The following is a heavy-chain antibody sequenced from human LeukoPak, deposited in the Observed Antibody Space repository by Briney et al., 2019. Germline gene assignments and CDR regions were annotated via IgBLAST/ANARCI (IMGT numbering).Heavy chain of an antibody. CDR1: GYTFTGYY. CDR3: ARGGDVVVVPAANFPEFDY. V-gene: IGHV1-2*02. Sequence: ASVKVSCKASGYTFTGYYIHWVRQAPGQGLEWMGWINPNSGGTNYAQKFQGRVTMTRDTSISTAYMELSRLRSDDTAVYYCARGGDVVVVPAANFPEFDYWGQGTLVTVSS. D-gene: IGHD2-2*01. CDR2: INPNSGGT. J-gene: IGHJ4*02.